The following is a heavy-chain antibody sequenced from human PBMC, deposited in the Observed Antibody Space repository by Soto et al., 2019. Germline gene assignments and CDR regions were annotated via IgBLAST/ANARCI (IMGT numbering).Heavy chain of an antibody. Sequence: GGSLRLSCAASGFTVSSNYMSWVRQAPGKGLEWVSVIYSGGSTYYADSVKGRFTISRDNSKNTLYLQMNSLRAEDTAVYYCARGGTMVRGAIGEFYYWGQGTLVTVSS. D-gene: IGHD3-10*01. V-gene: IGHV3-66*01. CDR1: GFTVSSNY. J-gene: IGHJ4*02. CDR2: IYSGGST. CDR3: ARGGTMVRGAIGEFYY.